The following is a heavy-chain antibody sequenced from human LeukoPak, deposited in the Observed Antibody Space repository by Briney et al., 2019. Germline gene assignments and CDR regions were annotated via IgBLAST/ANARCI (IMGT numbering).Heavy chain of an antibody. D-gene: IGHD3-3*01. CDR3: ARDLVDFWSGYFNY. J-gene: IGHJ4*02. Sequence: GGSLRLSCAASGFTFDDYAMHWVRQAPGKGLEWVSGISGRGGDTFYADSVKGRFTFSRDNSKNTMFLQMNSLRAEDTAVYYCARDLVDFWSGYFNYWGQGTLVTVSS. CDR1: GFTFDDYA. V-gene: IGHV3-23*01. CDR2: ISGRGGDT.